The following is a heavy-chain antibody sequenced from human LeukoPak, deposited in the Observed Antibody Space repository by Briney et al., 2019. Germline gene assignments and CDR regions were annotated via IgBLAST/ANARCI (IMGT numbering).Heavy chain of an antibody. V-gene: IGHV3-23*01. J-gene: IGHJ5*02. CDR3: AKGSGSGWYGWLDP. CDR1: GFTFRSYA. CDR2: ITDSGTNT. D-gene: IGHD6-19*01. Sequence: GGSLRLSCAVSGFTFRSYAMNWVRQAPGKGLERLSVITDSGTNTYYGDCVKGRFTVSRDNSKNTLYLQMNSLRAEDTAVYYCAKGSGSGWYGWLDPWGQGTLVTVSS.